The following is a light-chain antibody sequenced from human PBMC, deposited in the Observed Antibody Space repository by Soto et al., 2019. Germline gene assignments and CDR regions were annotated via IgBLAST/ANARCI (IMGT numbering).Light chain of an antibody. Sequence: DIQMTQSPSTLSASVGDRVTITCRASQSISSWLAWYQQKPGKAPNLLIYDASSLESGVPSRFSGSGSGTEFPLTISSLQPDDFATYYCQQYNSYGTFGQGTKVEIK. CDR2: DAS. V-gene: IGKV1-5*01. CDR1: QSISSW. CDR3: QQYNSYGT. J-gene: IGKJ1*01.